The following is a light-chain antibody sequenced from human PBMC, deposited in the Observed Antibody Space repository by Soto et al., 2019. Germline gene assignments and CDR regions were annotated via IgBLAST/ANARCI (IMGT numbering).Light chain of an antibody. CDR1: QNIGSR. Sequence: DIQMTQSPSTLSVSAGDRVTITCRASQNIGSRLAWYQQTVGKAPKLLIYEASTLDTGVPSRFSGSGSGTEFTLTISSLQPDDFATYFCQQYNSYNTFGQGTKFEIE. J-gene: IGKJ2*01. V-gene: IGKV1-5*03. CDR3: QQYNSYNT. CDR2: EAS.